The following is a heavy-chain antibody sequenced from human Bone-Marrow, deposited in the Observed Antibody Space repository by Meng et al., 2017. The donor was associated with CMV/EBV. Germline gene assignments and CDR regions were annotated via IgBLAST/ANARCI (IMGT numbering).Heavy chain of an antibody. J-gene: IGHJ6*02. CDR2: IIPILGIA. CDR1: GYTFTSYD. Sequence: SVKVSCKASGYTFTSYDINWVRQATGQGLEWMGGIIPILGIANYAQKFQGRVTITADKSTSTAYMELSSLRSEDTAVYYCARGGHSKVYYYGMDAWAQGTTVTVSS. V-gene: IGHV1-69*10. CDR3: ARGGHSKVYYYGMDA. D-gene: IGHD4-11*01.